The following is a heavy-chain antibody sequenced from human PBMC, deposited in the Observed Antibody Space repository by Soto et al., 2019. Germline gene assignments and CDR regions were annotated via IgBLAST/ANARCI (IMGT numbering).Heavy chain of an antibody. J-gene: IGHJ4*02. CDR1: GFSLSYYY. CDR2: ISSSSTDT. CDR3: VRDIARVGDTYYYDY. Sequence: GGSLRLSCEASGFSLSYYYMSWIRQAPGQGLEWLSYISSSSTDTNYADSVRGRFTISRDNARNSPYLQMSGLRAEDTAVYYCVRDIARVGDTYYYDYWGRGTLVTVSS. D-gene: IGHD1-26*01. V-gene: IGHV3-11*06.